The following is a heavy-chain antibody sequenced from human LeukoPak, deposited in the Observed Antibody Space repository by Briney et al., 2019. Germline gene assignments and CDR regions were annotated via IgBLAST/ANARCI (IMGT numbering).Heavy chain of an antibody. CDR1: GGTFSSYA. V-gene: IGHV1-69*13. D-gene: IGHD2-21*02. J-gene: IGHJ4*02. CDR2: IIPIFGTA. CDR3: ARVNLAYCGGDCYGGFDY. Sequence: SVKVSCKASGGTFSSYAISWVRQAPGQRLEWMGGIIPIFGTANYAQKFQGRVTITADESTSTAYMELSSLRSEDTAVYYCARVNLAYCGGDCYGGFDYWGQGTLVTVSS.